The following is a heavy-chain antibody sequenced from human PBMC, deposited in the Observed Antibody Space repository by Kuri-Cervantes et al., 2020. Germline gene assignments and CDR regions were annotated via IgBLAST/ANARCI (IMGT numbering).Heavy chain of an antibody. V-gene: IGHV3-15*01. CDR1: GFTFSNAW. CDR3: AREDHDFWSGYFSY. D-gene: IGHD3-3*01. CDR2: IKSKTDGGTT. Sequence: GGSLRLSCAASGFTFSNAWMSWVRQAPGKGLEWAGRIKSKTDGGTTDYAAPVKGRFTISRDDSKNTLYLQMNSLKTEDTAVYYCAREDHDFWSGYFSYWGQGTLVTVSS. J-gene: IGHJ4*02.